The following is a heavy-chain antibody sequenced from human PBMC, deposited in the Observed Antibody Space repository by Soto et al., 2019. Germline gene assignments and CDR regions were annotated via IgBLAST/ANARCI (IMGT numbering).Heavy chain of an antibody. V-gene: IGHV3-23*01. CDR3: VFFFQAEDGIRDVRSVSAFLLNRSSDL. J-gene: IGHJ2*01. CDR2: ISGSGGST. D-gene: IGHD3-10*02. Sequence: KGLEWVSAISGSGGSTYYADSVKGRFTISRDNSKHTLYLQMNSLRAEDTAVYYCVFFFQAEDGIRDVRSVSAFLLNRSSDL.